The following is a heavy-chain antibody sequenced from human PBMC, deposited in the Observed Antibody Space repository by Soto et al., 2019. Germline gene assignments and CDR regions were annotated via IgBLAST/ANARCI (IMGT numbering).Heavy chain of an antibody. CDR3: ARALLRSRYYDSSGYYQFDF. CDR2: INSDGTGT. Sequence: GSLRLSCAVSGFTFSYYWMHWVRQAPGKGLVWVSHINSDGTGTSYADSAKGRFTISRDNAKNTLYLQMNSLRAEDTAMYYCARALLRSRYYDSSGYYQFDFWGQGTLVTVSS. J-gene: IGHJ4*02. D-gene: IGHD3-22*01. CDR1: GFTFSYYW. V-gene: IGHV3-74*01.